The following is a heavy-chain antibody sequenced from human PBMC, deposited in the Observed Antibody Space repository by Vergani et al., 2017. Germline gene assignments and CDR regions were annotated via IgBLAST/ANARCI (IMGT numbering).Heavy chain of an antibody. CDR3: ARAVPHYRLHGCWFDP. V-gene: IGHV1-3*01. D-gene: IGHD3-10*01. CDR2: INAGKGNT. J-gene: IGHJ5*02. Sequence: QVQLVQSGAEVKKPGASVKVSCKASGYTFTSYAMHWVRQAPGQRLEWMGWINAGKGNTKSSQKFQGRVTITRATSASTAYMELSSLRSEDTAVYYCARAVPHYRLHGCWFDPWGQGTLVTVSS. CDR1: GYTFTSYA.